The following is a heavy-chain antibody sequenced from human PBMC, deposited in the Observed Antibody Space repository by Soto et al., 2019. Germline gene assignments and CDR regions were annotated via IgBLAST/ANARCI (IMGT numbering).Heavy chain of an antibody. J-gene: IGHJ6*02. Sequence: EVQLLESGGGLVQPGGSLRLSCAASGFTFNRFAMTWVRQAPGKGLEWVSTIGASGDNTFYADSVKGRFTISRDNSGDTLFLQMNSLRAEDTALYYCAKLGYCSGGTCYLDYYNGLDVWGQGTTVTVSS. CDR1: GFTFNRFA. V-gene: IGHV3-23*01. D-gene: IGHD2-15*01. CDR2: IGASGDNT. CDR3: AKLGYCSGGTCYLDYYNGLDV.